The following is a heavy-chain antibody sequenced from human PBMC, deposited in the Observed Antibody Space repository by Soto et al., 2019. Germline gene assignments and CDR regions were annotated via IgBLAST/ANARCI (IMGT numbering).Heavy chain of an antibody. Sequence: PSETLSLTCIVSGASISSRSSYWGWIRQPPGKGLEWVGTFYSGSTYNNPSLKSRVTISVDTSKNQFSLKLSSVTAADTAVYYCARGKTSSGYYYWFDPWGQGTLVTVSS. J-gene: IGHJ5*02. CDR1: GASISSRSSY. CDR2: FYSGST. V-gene: IGHV4-39*07. D-gene: IGHD3-22*01. CDR3: ARGKTSSGYYYWFDP.